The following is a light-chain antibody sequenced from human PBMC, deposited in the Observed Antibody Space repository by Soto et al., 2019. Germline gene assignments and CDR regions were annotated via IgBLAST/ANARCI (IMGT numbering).Light chain of an antibody. V-gene: IGKV1-5*03. CDR3: QHYNSYSEE. CDR1: QTISSW. J-gene: IGKJ1*01. CDR2: KAS. Sequence: DIQMTQSPSTLSGSVGDRVTITCRASQTISSWLAWYQQKPGKATKLLIYKASTLKSGVPSRFSGSGSGTEFTLTISSLQPDDFATYYCQHYNSYSEEFGQGTKVDIK.